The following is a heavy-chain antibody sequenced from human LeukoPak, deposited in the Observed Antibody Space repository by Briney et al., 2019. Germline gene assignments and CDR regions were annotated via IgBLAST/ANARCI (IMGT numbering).Heavy chain of an antibody. V-gene: IGHV3-23*01. Sequence: GGSLRPSCAASGFTFSSHVMSWVRQAPGKGLEWVSDIMASGDTTYYADSVKCRFTISRDKSKNTVYLQMNSLRAEDTAVYYCAKERGYGYNHIDYWGQGTLVTASS. CDR3: AKERGYGYNHIDY. CDR1: GFTFSSHV. CDR2: IMASGDTT. J-gene: IGHJ4*02. D-gene: IGHD5-24*01.